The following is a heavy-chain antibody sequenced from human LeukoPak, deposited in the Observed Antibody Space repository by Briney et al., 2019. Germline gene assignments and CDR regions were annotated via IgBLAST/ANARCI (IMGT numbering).Heavy chain of an antibody. V-gene: IGHV4-61*02. CDR1: GESISSGAYF. D-gene: IGHD4-23*01. CDR3: ARGTGPLYGGRPDY. CDR2: VHTRGDS. J-gene: IGHJ4*02. Sequence: SETLSLTCIVSGESISSGAYFWNWFRQSAGKGLEYIGRVHTRGDSDYNPSFRSRVTIALDRSKNQFSLSLRYVTAADTAVYFCARGTGPLYGGRPDYWGQGILVTASS.